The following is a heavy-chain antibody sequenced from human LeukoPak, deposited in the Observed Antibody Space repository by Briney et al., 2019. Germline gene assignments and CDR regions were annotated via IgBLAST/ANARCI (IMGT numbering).Heavy chain of an antibody. CDR3: AKDIAPRGYDPHFDY. J-gene: IGHJ4*02. CDR2: ISWNSGSI. V-gene: IGHV3-9*01. Sequence: GGSLRLSCAASGFTFDDYAMHWVRQAPGKGLAWVSGISWNSGSIGYADSVKGRFTISRDNAKNSLYLQMNSLRAEDTALYYCAKDIAPRGYDPHFDYWGQGTLVTVSS. D-gene: IGHD3-3*01. CDR1: GFTFDDYA.